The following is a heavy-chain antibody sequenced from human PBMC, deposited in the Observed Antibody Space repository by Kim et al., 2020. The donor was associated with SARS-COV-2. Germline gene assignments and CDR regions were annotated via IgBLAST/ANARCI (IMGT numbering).Heavy chain of an antibody. CDR2: INHSGST. J-gene: IGHJ5*02. V-gene: IGHV4-34*01. D-gene: IGHD3-9*01. CDR1: GGSFSGYY. Sequence: SETLSLTCAVYGGSFSGYYWSWIRQPPGKGLEWIGEINHSGSTNYNPSLKSRVTISVDTSKNQFSLKLSSVTAADTAVYYCARGGTYYDILTGAFTKYNWFDPWGQGTLVTVSS. CDR3: ARGGTYYDILTGAFTKYNWFDP.